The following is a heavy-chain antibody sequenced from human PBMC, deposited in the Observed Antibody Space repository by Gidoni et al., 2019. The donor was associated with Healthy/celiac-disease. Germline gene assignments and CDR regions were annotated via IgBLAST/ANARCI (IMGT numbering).Heavy chain of an antibody. V-gene: IGHV1-18*01. CDR3: AREHDYDLAGYSYAAVDY. Sequence: QVQLVQSGAEVKKPGASVKVSCKASGYTFTSYGISWVRQAPGQGLEWMGWISAYNGNTNYAQKLQGRVTMTTDTSTSTAYMELRSLRSDDTAVYYCAREHDYDLAGYSYAAVDYWGQGTLVTVSS. CDR1: GYTFTSYG. D-gene: IGHD5-18*01. J-gene: IGHJ4*02. CDR2: ISAYNGNT.